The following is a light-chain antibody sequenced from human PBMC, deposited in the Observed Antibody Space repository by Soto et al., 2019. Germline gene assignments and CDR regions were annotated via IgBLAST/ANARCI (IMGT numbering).Light chain of an antibody. Sequence: DIHITQSPSTLSASVGERVTISFRANQSINYLLAWCQQKPGKDPKLLIYDGSTLASGVPPRFSGGGFGTEFPLNLSSLSPDDSAIYSCQLYTTYSKAFGPGTNVDI. CDR2: DGS. J-gene: IGKJ3*01. CDR1: QSINYL. CDR3: QLYTTYSKA. V-gene: IGKV1-5*01.